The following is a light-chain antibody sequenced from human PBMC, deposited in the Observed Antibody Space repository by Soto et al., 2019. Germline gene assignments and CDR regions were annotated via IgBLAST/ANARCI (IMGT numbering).Light chain of an antibody. CDR1: SSDVGGYNY. CDR3: SSYAGSNTLRNF. CDR2: EVN. V-gene: IGLV2-8*01. J-gene: IGLJ1*01. Sequence: QSALTQPPSASGSPGQSVTISCTGTSSDVGGYNYVSWYQQHQGKAPKLMIYEVNKRPSGVPDRFSGSKSGNTASLTVSGLQAEDEADYYGSSYAGSNTLRNFFGTGTKLTVL.